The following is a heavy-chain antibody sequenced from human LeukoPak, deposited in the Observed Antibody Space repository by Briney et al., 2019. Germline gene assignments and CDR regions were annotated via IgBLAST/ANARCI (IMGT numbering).Heavy chain of an antibody. CDR1: GVSISSYY. CDR2: IYYSGST. CDR3: ASWDY. J-gene: IGHJ4*02. Sequence: PSETLSLTCTVSGVSISSYYWSWIRQPPGKGLEWIGYIYYSGSTNYNPSLKSRVTISVGTSKNQFSLKLSSVTAADTAVYYCASWDYWGQGTLVTVSS. V-gene: IGHV4-59*01.